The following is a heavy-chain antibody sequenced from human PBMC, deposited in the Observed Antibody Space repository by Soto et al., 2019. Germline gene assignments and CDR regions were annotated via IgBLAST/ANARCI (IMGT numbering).Heavy chain of an antibody. CDR2: ISISGGTI. J-gene: IGHJ4*02. V-gene: IGHV3-11*01. CDR3: ARERARVFDS. Sequence: QVQLVGSGGGLVKPGGSLRLSCAASGFTFSDYYMSWIRQAPGKGLEWLSYISISGGTIYYADSVKGRFSISRDNAKNSLYLQLSSLRAEDTAVYFCARERARVFDSWGQGTLVTVSS. CDR1: GFTFSDYY.